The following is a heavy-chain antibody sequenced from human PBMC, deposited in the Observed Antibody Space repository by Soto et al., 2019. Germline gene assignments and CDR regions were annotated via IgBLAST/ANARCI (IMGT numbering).Heavy chain of an antibody. V-gene: IGHV3-23*01. Sequence: EVQLLESGGTLVQPGGSLRLSCVASGFTFSSYGMSWVRQVPGKGLEWVSAITTTGGSTYHGDSVKGRFTISRDNSKNTLYLQMNSLRAEDTAVYYCARLVAATGADYWGQGTLVTVSS. J-gene: IGHJ4*02. CDR3: ARLVAATGADY. D-gene: IGHD6-13*01. CDR2: ITTTGGST. CDR1: GFTFSSYG.